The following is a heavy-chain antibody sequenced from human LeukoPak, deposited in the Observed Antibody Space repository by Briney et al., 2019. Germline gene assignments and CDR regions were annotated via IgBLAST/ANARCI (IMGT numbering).Heavy chain of an antibody. CDR2: SKSKTDGGTT. V-gene: IGHV3-15*01. Sequence: GGSLRLSCAASGFTFSNAWMSGVREAPGKGLDWGGRSKSKTDGGTTDYAAPVKGRFTISRDDSKNTLYLQMNSLKTEDTAVYYCTTERVIVVVPAASSQLNFDYWGQGTLVTVSS. CDR3: TTERVIVVVPAASSQLNFDY. D-gene: IGHD2-2*01. CDR1: GFTFSNAW. J-gene: IGHJ4*02.